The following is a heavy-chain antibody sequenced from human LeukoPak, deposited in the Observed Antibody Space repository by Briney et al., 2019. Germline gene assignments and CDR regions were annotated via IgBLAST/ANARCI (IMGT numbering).Heavy chain of an antibody. Sequence: SETLSLTCTVSGGSVSSGSYYWSWIRQPPGKGLEWIGYIYYSGSTNYNPSLKSRVTISVDTSKNQFSLKLSSVTAADTAVYYCARVFRSGNDAFDIWGQGTMVTVSS. D-gene: IGHD6-19*01. CDR1: GGSVSSGSYY. CDR2: IYYSGST. CDR3: ARVFRSGNDAFDI. J-gene: IGHJ3*02. V-gene: IGHV4-61*01.